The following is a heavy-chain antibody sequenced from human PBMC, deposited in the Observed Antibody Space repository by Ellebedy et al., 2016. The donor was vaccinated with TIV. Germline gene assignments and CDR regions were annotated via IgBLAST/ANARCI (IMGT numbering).Heavy chain of an antibody. CDR1: GFTVSTNY. V-gene: IGHV3-53*01. D-gene: IGHD1-14*01. Sequence: GESLKISCAASGFTVSTNYMTWVRQAPGKGLECVSVIYAGGNTYYADSVKGRFTISRDNSKNTLYLQMNSLRVEDTAIYYCARDRITGVGMWYFDLWGRGTLVTVSS. CDR2: IYAGGNT. J-gene: IGHJ2*01. CDR3: ARDRITGVGMWYFDL.